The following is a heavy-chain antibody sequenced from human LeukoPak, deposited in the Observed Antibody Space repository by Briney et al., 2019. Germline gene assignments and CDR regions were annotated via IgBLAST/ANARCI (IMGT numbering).Heavy chain of an antibody. V-gene: IGHV4-4*02. CDR3: AREFVQGSSLPYFDC. CDR1: GGSISSSHW. D-gene: IGHD1-26*01. CDR2: IHHSGST. Sequence: SETLSLTCTVSGGSISSSHWWGWVRQPPGKGREWGGEIHHSGSTNSNPSLKSRLTISVDKSKNQFSLRLNSVTAADTAVYYCAREFVQGSSLPYFDCWGQGTLVTVSS. J-gene: IGHJ4*02.